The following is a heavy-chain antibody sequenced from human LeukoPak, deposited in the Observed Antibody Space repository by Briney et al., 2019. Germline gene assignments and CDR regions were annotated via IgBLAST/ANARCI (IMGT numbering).Heavy chain of an antibody. CDR2: ISAYNGNT. Sequence: ASVKVSCKASGHTFTSYGISWVRQAPGQGLEWMGWISAYNGNTNYAQKFQGRVTMTRDASISTAYMELSRLTSDDTAVYYCSSGGYSSGSDYWGQGTLVTISS. D-gene: IGHD5-18*01. V-gene: IGHV1-18*01. CDR3: SSGGYSSGSDY. J-gene: IGHJ4*02. CDR1: GHTFTSYG.